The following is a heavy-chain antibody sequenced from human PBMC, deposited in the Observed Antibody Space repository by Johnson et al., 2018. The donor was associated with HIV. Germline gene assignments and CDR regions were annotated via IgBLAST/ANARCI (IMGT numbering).Heavy chain of an antibody. Sequence: VLLVESGGGLVQPGRSLRLSCAASGFTFSSYGMHWVRQAPGKGLEWVSGISWNSGSIGYADSVKGRFTISRDNAKNSLYLQMNSLRTEDTAVYYCARAYMSSGGYYDAFDIWGQGTMVTVSS. CDR1: GFTFSSYG. CDR3: ARAYMSSGGYYDAFDI. D-gene: IGHD1-26*01. J-gene: IGHJ3*02. V-gene: IGHV3-9*01. CDR2: ISWNSGSI.